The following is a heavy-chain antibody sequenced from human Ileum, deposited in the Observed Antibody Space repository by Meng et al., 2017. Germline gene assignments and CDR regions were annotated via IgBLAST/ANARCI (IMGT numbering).Heavy chain of an antibody. CDR2: IYTSGGA. J-gene: IGHJ4*02. D-gene: IGHD3-10*01. V-gene: IGHV4-61*02. CDR3: ARSTYGSGGSFDY. CDR1: GGSISSGEYY. Sequence: SETLSLTCTVSGGSISSGEYYWSWIRQPAGEGLEWIGRIYTSGGADYNPSLKSRVTISIDKPENQFSLELTSVTAADTAVYYCARSTYGSGGSFDYWGQGTLVTVSS.